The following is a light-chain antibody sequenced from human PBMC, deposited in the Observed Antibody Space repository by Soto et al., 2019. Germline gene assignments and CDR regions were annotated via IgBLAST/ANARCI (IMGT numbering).Light chain of an antibody. J-gene: IGLJ1*01. CDR2: GVT. V-gene: IGLV2-14*01. CDR1: SSDVGAYNH. CDR3: CSYTTSNTYV. Sequence: SAPTQPSPPSGAPGQALTHSRLWNSSDVGAYNHVSWYQQHPGKVPKVMIYGVTNRPSGVSNRFSGSKSGNTASLTISGLQAEDEAAYYCCSYTTSNTYVFGTGTKVTVL.